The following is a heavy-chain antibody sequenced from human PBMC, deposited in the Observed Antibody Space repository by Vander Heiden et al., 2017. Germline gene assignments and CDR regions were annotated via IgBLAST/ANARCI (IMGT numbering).Heavy chain of an antibody. J-gene: IGHJ5*02. V-gene: IGHV1-69*01. D-gene: IGHD2-15*01. CDR3: ARVGHCSGGSCYANWFDP. CDR2: IIPIFGTA. CDR1: GGPFSSYA. Sequence: QVQLVQSGAEVKKPGSSVKVSCKASGGPFSSYATSWVRQAPGQGLEWMGGIIPIFGTANYAQKFQGRVTITADESTSTAYMELSSLRSEDTAVYYCARVGHCSGGSCYANWFDPWGQGTLVTVSS.